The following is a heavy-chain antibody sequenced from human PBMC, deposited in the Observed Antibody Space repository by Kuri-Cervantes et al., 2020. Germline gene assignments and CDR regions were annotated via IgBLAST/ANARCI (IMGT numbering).Heavy chain of an antibody. CDR2: MNPNSGNT. D-gene: IGHD6-19*01. V-gene: IGHV1-8*01. J-gene: IGHJ3*02. CDR1: VYTSTSSD. CDR3: ASILQDWGIEVAGTGAFDI. Sequence: ASVKVSCKASVYTSTSSDINWVRQATGQGLEWMGWMNPNSGNTGYAQKFQGRVTMTRNTPISTAYMELSSLRSEDTAVYYCASILQDWGIEVAGTGAFDIWGQRTMVTVSS.